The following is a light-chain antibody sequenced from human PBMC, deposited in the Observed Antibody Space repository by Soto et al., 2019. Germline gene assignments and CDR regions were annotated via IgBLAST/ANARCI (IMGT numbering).Light chain of an antibody. V-gene: IGLV2-23*02. CDR2: EVS. CDR1: SSDVGSSNL. CDR3: CSYAGSSTHV. Sequence: QSVLTQPASVSGSPGQSITFSCTGTSSDVGSSNLVSWYQQHPGKAPKLLIYEVSKRPSGVSNRFSGSKSGNTASLTISGLLAEDEADYYCCSYAGSSTHVFGTGTKVTVL. J-gene: IGLJ1*01.